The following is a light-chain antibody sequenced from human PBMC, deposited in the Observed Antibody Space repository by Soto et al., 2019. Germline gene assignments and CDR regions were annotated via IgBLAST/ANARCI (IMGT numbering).Light chain of an antibody. Sequence: DIQMTQSPSTLSASVGDRVTITCRASQSISSWLAWYQQKPGKAPKLLIYKASTLHGGVPSRFSGSGSGTDFALTITSLQAEDFATYYCQQLRLYPSTFGGGTKVDI. CDR3: QQLRLYPST. CDR1: QSISSW. CDR2: KAS. J-gene: IGKJ4*01. V-gene: IGKV1-5*03.